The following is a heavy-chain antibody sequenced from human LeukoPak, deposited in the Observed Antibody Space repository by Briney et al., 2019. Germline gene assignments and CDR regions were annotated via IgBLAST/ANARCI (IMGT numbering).Heavy chain of an antibody. V-gene: IGHV4-34*01. J-gene: IGHJ4*02. D-gene: IGHD3-22*01. Sequence: SETLSLTCAVYGGSFSGYYWSWIRQPPGKGLEWIGEINHSGSTNYNPSLKSRVTISVDTSKNQFSLKLSSVTAADTAVYYCARGRWYYYDSSGYWHFDYWGQGTLVTVSS. CDR3: ARGRWYYYDSSGYWHFDY. CDR1: GGSFSGYY. CDR2: INHSGST.